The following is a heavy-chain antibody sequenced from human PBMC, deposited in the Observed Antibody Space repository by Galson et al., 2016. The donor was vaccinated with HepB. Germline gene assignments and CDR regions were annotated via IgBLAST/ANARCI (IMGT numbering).Heavy chain of an antibody. CDR1: GGFISTGNYY. D-gene: IGHD3-3*01. CDR2: IFYSGRT. CDR3: ATDLQVRDFWSGHSNSPVVRYLDH. V-gene: IGHV4-31*03. Sequence: TLSLTCTVSGGFISTGNYYWTWIRQHPEKGLEWIGNIFYSGRTDYNPSLKSRVTISVDTSKNHFSLTLNSVTAADTAVYYCATDLQVRDFWSGHSNSPVVRYLDHWGQGTLVTVSS. J-gene: IGHJ4*02.